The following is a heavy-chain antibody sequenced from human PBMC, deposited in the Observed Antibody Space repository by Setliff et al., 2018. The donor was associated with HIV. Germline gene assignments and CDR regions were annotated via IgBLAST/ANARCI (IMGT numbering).Heavy chain of an antibody. CDR2: ISYDGNNK. V-gene: IGHV3-30-3*01. J-gene: IGHJ4*02. D-gene: IGHD5-12*01. CDR1: GFTFSSYS. Sequence: GGSLRLSCVASGFTFSSYSMNWVRQAPGKGLEWVAVISYDGNNKYYADSLKGRFTISRDNGKTLLYLQMNSLRAEDTGVYYCHSGYDTEEQSYFDYWGQGALVTVSS. CDR3: HSGYDTEEQSYFDY.